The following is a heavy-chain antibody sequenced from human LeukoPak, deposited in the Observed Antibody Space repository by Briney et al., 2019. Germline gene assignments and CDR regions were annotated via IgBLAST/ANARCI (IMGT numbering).Heavy chain of an antibody. CDR2: IIPILGIA. CDR3: ASPLGDCSSTSCYESDY. D-gene: IGHD2-2*01. J-gene: IGHJ4*02. Sequence: GASVKVSCKASGGTFSSYAISWVRQAPGQGLEWMGRIIPILGIANYAQKFQGRVTITADKSTSTAYMELSSLRSEDTAVYNCASPLGDCSSTSCYESDYWGQGTLVTVSS. CDR1: GGTFSSYA. V-gene: IGHV1-69*04.